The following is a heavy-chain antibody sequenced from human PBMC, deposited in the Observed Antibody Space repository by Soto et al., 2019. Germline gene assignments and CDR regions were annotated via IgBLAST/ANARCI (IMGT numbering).Heavy chain of an antibody. CDR3: ARHIIEESSGWSTYYYGMDV. V-gene: IGHV4-59*08. D-gene: IGHD6-19*01. CDR2: IYYSGST. CDR1: GGSISSYY. J-gene: IGHJ6*02. Sequence: PSETLSLTCTVSGGSISSYYWSWIRQPPGKGLEWIGYIYYSGSTNYNPSLKSRVTISVDTSKNQFSLKLSSVTAADTAVYYCARHIIEESSGWSTYYYGMDVWGQGTTVTVSS.